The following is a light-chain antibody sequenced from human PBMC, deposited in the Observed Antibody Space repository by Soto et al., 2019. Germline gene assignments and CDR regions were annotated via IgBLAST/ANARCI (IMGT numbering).Light chain of an antibody. Sequence: QSALTQPPSVSGSPGQSVTISCTGTSSDVGGYNRVSWYQQPPGTAPKLMIYEVNNRPSGVPDRFSGSKSGNTASLTISGLQAEDEADYYCSSFTSSETRVFGGGTKLTVL. CDR2: EVN. CDR1: SSDVGGYNR. J-gene: IGLJ3*02. CDR3: SSFTSSETRV. V-gene: IGLV2-18*02.